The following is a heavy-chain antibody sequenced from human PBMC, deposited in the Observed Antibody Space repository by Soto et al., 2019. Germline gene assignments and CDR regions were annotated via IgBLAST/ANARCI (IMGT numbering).Heavy chain of an antibody. J-gene: IGHJ4*02. CDR2: IRPDNCNT. V-gene: IGHV1-18*01. D-gene: IGHD3-16*02. CDR3: ASDAESNRSNY. Sequence: ASVKVACKASGYTLTTSCITWVRQAPGQVLDGVGWIRPDNCNTKSAQRLQGRVTLTTDTSASTAYMELRTLKSDAKSMYYCASDAESNRSNYWGQGTLVTVSS. CDR1: GYTLTTSC.